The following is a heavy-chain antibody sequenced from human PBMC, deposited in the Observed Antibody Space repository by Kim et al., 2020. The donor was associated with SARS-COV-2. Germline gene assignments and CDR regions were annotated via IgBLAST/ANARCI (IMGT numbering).Heavy chain of an antibody. Sequence: GGSLRLSCAASGFTFSSYSMNWVRQAPGKGLEWVSSISSSSSYIYYADSVKGRFTISRDNAKNSLYLQMNSLRAEDTAVYYCAREWGYYYDSGNYWGQGTLVTVSS. CDR3: AREWGYYYDSGNY. D-gene: IGHD3-22*01. CDR1: GFTFSSYS. CDR2: ISSSSSYI. V-gene: IGHV3-21*01. J-gene: IGHJ4*02.